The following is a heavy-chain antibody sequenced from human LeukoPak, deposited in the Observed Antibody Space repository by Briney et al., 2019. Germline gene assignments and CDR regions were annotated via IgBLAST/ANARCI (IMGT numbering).Heavy chain of an antibody. J-gene: IGHJ6*02. V-gene: IGHV1-69*13. Sequence: SVKVSCKASGGTLISYAISWVRQAPGQGLEWMGGIIPIFGTANYAQKFQGRVTITADESTSTAYMELSSLRSEDTAVYYCARDSPPIVVVPAAIFGYYYGMDVWGQGTTVTVSS. CDR3: ARDSPPIVVVPAAIFGYYYGMDV. CDR2: IIPIFGTA. CDR1: GGTLISYA. D-gene: IGHD2-2*01.